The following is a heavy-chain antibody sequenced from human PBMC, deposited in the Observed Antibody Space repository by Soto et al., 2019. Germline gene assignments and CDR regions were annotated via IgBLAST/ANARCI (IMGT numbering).Heavy chain of an antibody. CDR3: ARAALVGATTHDAFDI. CDR1: GGSISSGDYY. D-gene: IGHD1-26*01. Sequence: SETLSLTCTVSGGSISSGDYYWSWIRQPPGKGLEWIGYIYYSGSTYYNPSLKSRVTISVDTSKNQFSLKLSSVTAADTAVYYCARAALVGATTHDAFDIWGQGTLVTVSS. CDR2: IYYSGST. V-gene: IGHV4-30-4*01. J-gene: IGHJ3*02.